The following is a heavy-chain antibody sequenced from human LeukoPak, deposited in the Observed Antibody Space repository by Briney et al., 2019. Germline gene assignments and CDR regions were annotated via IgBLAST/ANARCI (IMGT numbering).Heavy chain of an antibody. CDR3: AKDRRHTVSGGYFDL. V-gene: IGHV3-9*01. D-gene: IGHD3-10*01. CDR1: GFTFDDYA. J-gene: IGHJ2*01. Sequence: GGSLRLSCAASGFTFDDYAMHWVRQAPGKGLEWVSGISWNSGHIVYADSVKGRFTISRDNDKNSLYLQMNSLRAGDTALYYCAKDRRHTVSGGYFDLWGRGTLVIVSS. CDR2: ISWNSGHI.